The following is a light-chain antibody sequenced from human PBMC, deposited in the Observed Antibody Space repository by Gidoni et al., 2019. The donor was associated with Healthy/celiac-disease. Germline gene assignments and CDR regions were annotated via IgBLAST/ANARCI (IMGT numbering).Light chain of an antibody. Sequence: RMTQSPSSLSASTGDRVTITCRASQGISSYLAWYQQKPGKAPKLLIYAASTLQSGVPSRFSGSGSVTDFPLTISCLQSEDFATYCCQQYYRYPRTFGQGTKVEIK. J-gene: IGKJ1*01. CDR2: AAS. V-gene: IGKV1-8*01. CDR1: QGISSY. CDR3: QQYYRYPRT.